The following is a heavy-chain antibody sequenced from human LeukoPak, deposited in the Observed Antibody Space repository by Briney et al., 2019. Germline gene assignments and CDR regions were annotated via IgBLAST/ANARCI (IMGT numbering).Heavy chain of an antibody. CDR1: GFTVSSNY. Sequence: GGSQRLSCAASGFTVSSNYVSWVRQAPGKGLEWVSVIYSGGNTYYADSVKGRFTISRDNSKNTLYLQMNSLRAEDTAVYYCASGYCSGGHCYSIYFQYWGQGTLVTVSS. CDR2: IYSGGNT. V-gene: IGHV3-53*01. J-gene: IGHJ1*01. D-gene: IGHD2-15*01. CDR3: ASGYCSGGHCYSIYFQY.